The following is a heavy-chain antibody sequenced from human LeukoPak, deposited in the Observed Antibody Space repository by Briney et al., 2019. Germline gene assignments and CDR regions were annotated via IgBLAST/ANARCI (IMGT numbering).Heavy chain of an antibody. D-gene: IGHD3-22*01. CDR1: GFTFRYYA. V-gene: IGHV3-30*02. Sequence: GGSLRLSCAVSGFTFRYYAMNWVRQAPGKGLEWVAFIGYDGINKYYADSVKGRFTVSRDNSKNTLSLEMNSLRAGDTAVYYCVRDRLTGMIVVVDGFDMWGQGTKVTVSS. CDR2: IGYDGINK. CDR3: VRDRLTGMIVVVDGFDM. J-gene: IGHJ3*02.